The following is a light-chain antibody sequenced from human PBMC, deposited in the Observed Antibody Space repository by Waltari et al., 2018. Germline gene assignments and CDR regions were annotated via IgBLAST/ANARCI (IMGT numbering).Light chain of an antibody. CDR3: QVWDSSTDHPV. Sequence: SYVLTQPPSVSVAPGKTARITCGGNNIGSKSVHWYQQKPGQAPVLVIYYESDRPSGIPERVSGSNSGNTATLIISRVEAGDEADYYCQVWDSSTDHPVFGGGTKLTVL. CDR1: NIGSKS. J-gene: IGLJ2*01. CDR2: YES. V-gene: IGLV3-21*04.